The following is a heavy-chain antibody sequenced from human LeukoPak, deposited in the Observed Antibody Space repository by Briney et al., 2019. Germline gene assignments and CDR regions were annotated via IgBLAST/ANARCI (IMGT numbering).Heavy chain of an antibody. CDR3: ARDSSSWYYYYYYYMDV. D-gene: IGHD6-13*01. V-gene: IGHV1-69*01. CDR1: GGTFSSYA. Sequence: SVKVSCKASGGTFSSYAISWVRQAPGQGLEWMGGIIPIFGTANYAQKCQGRVTITADESTSTAYMELSSLRSEDTAVYYCARDSSSWYYYYYYYMDVWGKGTTVTVSS. J-gene: IGHJ6*03. CDR2: IIPIFGTA.